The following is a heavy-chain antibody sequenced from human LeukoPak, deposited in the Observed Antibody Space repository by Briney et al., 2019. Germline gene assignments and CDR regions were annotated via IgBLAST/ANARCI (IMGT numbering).Heavy chain of an antibody. CDR2: IIPIFGTA. CDR3: ARGDDFWSGSWFDP. Sequence: ASVKVSCKASGGTFSSYAISWVRQAPGQGLEWMGGIIPIFGTANYAQKFQGRVTITADESTSTAYMELSSLRSEDTAVYYCARGDDFWSGSWFDPWGQGTLVTVSS. J-gene: IGHJ5*02. CDR1: GGTFSSYA. D-gene: IGHD3-3*01. V-gene: IGHV1-69*01.